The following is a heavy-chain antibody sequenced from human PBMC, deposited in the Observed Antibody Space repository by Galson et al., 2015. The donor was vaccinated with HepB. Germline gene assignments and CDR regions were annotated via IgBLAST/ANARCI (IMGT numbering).Heavy chain of an antibody. Sequence: SLRLSCAASGFTFSSYSMNWVRQAPGKGLEWVSSISSSSSIYYADSVKGRFTISRDNAKNSLHLQMNSLRAEDTAVYYCARGSSYSSLDYWGQGTLVTVSS. CDR1: GFTFSSYS. D-gene: IGHD6-13*01. CDR2: ISSSSSI. V-gene: IGHV3-21*01. CDR3: ARGSSYSSLDY. J-gene: IGHJ4*02.